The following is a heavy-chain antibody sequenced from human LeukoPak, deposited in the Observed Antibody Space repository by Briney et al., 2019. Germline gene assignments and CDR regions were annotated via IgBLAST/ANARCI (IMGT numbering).Heavy chain of an antibody. D-gene: IGHD3-10*01. Sequence: SETLSLTCNVSGGSISSSSYYWGWIRQPPGKGLEYIGSIYYSGITYYNPSLKSRVTISLDTSKNQFSLKLSSVTAADTAVYYCARSYYTMVYWGQGTLVTVSS. CDR1: GGSISSSSYY. CDR2: IYYSGIT. V-gene: IGHV4-39*07. CDR3: ARSYYTMVY. J-gene: IGHJ4*02.